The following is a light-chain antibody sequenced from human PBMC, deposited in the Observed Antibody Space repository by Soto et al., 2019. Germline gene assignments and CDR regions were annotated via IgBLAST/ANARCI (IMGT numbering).Light chain of an antibody. Sequence: QSVLTQPSSASGTPGQRVIISCSGTSSNIGGNPVNWFQQLPGTAPKLLIYTKNQRPSGVPDRFSGSKSGTSASLAISGLQSYDEADYYCASWDDSLDGYVFGTGTKVTVL. CDR3: ASWDDSLDGYV. CDR1: SSNIGGNP. CDR2: TKN. V-gene: IGLV1-44*01. J-gene: IGLJ1*01.